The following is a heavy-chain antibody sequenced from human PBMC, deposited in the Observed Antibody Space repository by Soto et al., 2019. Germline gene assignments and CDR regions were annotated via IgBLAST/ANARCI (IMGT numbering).Heavy chain of an antibody. Sequence: QVQLQESGPGLVKPSGTLSLTCAVSGGSISSSNWWSWVRQPPGKGLEWIGEIYHSGSTNYNPSLKSRVTISVAKSKNQFARKLSSVTAADTAVYYCARAYSGSWYDYWGQGTLVTVSS. D-gene: IGHD6-13*01. CDR3: ARAYSGSWYDY. J-gene: IGHJ4*02. CDR2: IYHSGST. CDR1: GGSISSSNW. V-gene: IGHV4-4*02.